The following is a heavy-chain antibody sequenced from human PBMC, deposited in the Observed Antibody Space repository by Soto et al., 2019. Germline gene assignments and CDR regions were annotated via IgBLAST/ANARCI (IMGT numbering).Heavy chain of an antibody. Sequence: ASVKVSCRASGGTFSSYAISWVRQAPGQGLEWMGGIIPIFGTANYAQKFQGRVTITADKSTSTAYMELSSLRSEETAVYYCARGYCSSTSCFRQGMDVCGQGTTVTLSS. D-gene: IGHD2-2*01. J-gene: IGHJ6*02. CDR2: IIPIFGTA. CDR3: ARGYCSSTSCFRQGMDV. V-gene: IGHV1-69*06. CDR1: GGTFSSYA.